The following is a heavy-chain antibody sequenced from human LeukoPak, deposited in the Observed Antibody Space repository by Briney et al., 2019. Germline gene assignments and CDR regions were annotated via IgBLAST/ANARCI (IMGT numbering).Heavy chain of an antibody. Sequence: SETLSLTCTVSGGPINNYYWYWMRQPPGKGLEWIGYVWYSGTTKYNPSLKSRVTISVDTSKNQFSLKLNYVTAADTAVYYCAKGGPEASAGLTWFDPWGQGTRVTVSS. CDR1: GGPINNYY. CDR3: AKGGPEASAGLTWFDP. CDR2: VWYSGTT. J-gene: IGHJ5*02. V-gene: IGHV4-59*01. D-gene: IGHD1-14*01.